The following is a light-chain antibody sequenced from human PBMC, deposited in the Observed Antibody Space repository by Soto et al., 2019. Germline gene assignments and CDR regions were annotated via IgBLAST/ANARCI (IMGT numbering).Light chain of an antibody. V-gene: IGKV3-11*01. CDR3: QHRNSCPRT. Sequence: EIVLTQSPATLSLSPGERATLSCRSSQTIGTFLAWYQQKPGKTPRLVIYDAAKGATGIPARFSCTGSGTAFAVTISSMAPEDFAVYHCQHRNSCPRTFGQGPKMDI. J-gene: IGKJ2*01. CDR2: DAA. CDR1: QTIGTF.